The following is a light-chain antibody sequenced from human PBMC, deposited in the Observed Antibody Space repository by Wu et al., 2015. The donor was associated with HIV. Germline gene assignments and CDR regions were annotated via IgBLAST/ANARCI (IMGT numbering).Light chain of an antibody. V-gene: IGKV3-20*01. J-gene: IGKJ1*01. CDR1: QRISDSY. CDR2: GAS. CDR3: HQSGSSPLT. Sequence: IVLRQSPGTLSLSLGDRAIFSCRASQRISDSYVSWYQQKPGQAPRLLIHGASNRATGVPERFSGRGFGTDFSLIISSLEPEDIAVYFCHQSGSSPLTFGQGTRVEIK.